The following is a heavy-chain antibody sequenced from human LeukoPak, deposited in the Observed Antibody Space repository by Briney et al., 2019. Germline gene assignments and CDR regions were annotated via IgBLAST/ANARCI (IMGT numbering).Heavy chain of an antibody. Sequence: SVKVSCKASGYTFTGYYMHWVRQAPGQGLEWMGGIIPIFGTANYAQKFQGRVTITTDESTSTAYMELSSLRSEDTAVYYCARVRRTNCSSTSCTNYYYYMDVWGKGTTVTVSS. V-gene: IGHV1-69*05. J-gene: IGHJ6*03. CDR3: ARVRRTNCSSTSCTNYYYYMDV. D-gene: IGHD2-2*01. CDR2: IIPIFGTA. CDR1: GYTFTGYY.